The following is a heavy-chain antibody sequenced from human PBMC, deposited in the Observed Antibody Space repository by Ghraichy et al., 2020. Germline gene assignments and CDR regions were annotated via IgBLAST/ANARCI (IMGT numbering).Heavy chain of an antibody. CDR2: IYYNGYT. CDR3: ASSAFGVVINLYYFDY. J-gene: IGHJ4*02. CDR1: GGSVSSDSYY. Sequence: SETLSLTCTVSGGSVSSDSYYWGWIRQTPGKGLKWIASIYYNGYTYYNPSLKSRVTISVDMSKNQFALKLSSVTAADTAVYYCASSAFGVVINLYYFDYWGQGTLVTVSS. V-gene: IGHV4-39*01. D-gene: IGHD3-3*01.